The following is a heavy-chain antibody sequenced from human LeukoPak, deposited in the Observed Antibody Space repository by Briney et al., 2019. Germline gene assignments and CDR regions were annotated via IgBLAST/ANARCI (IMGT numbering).Heavy chain of an antibody. CDR2: IYQSGST. V-gene: IGHV4-4*02. D-gene: IGHD3-10*01. J-gene: IGHJ4*02. CDR3: STVRGVTTFDN. CDR1: GASISSSYW. Sequence: SETLSLTCAVSGASISSSYWWSWVRQPPGKGLEWIGEIYQSGSTNYNPSLKSRVTISVDESQDQFSLNLSSVTAADTAVYYCSTVRGVTTFDNWGQGTLVTVSS.